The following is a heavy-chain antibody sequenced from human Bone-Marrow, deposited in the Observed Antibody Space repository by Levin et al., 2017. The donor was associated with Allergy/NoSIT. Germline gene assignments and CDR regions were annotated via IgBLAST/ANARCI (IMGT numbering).Heavy chain of an antibody. Sequence: SVKVSCKASGGTFSSYAISWVRQAPGQGLEWMGGIIPIFGTANYAQKFQGRVTITADESTSTAYMELSSLRSEDTAVYYCASLDDCISTSCNYYGMDVWGQGTTVTVSS. V-gene: IGHV1-69*13. CDR2: IIPIFGTA. J-gene: IGHJ6*02. CDR1: GGTFSSYA. D-gene: IGHD2-2*01. CDR3: ASLDDCISTSCNYYGMDV.